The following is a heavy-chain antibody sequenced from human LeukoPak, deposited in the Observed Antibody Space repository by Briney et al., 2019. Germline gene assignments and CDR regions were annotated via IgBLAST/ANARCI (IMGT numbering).Heavy chain of an antibody. CDR3: ARDSQIRLLLNDYDVFDV. Sequence: PSETLSLTCTVSGGSISFGGYYWSWIRQLPGKGLEWIGYMYDREKTDYNPSLRSRVITSLDTSKNQFSLKLNSVTATDTAVYYCARDSQIRLLLNDYDVFDVWGQGTVVTVSS. D-gene: IGHD2-21*02. V-gene: IGHV4-31*03. CDR1: GGSISFGGYY. J-gene: IGHJ3*01. CDR2: MYDREKT.